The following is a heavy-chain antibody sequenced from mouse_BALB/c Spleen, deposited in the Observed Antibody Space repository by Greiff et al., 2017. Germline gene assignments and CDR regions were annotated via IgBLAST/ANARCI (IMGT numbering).Heavy chain of an antibody. D-gene: IGHD2-1*01. Sequence: EVQLQESGGDLVKPGGSLKLSCAASGFTFSSYGMSWVRQTPDKRLEWVATISSGGSYTYYPDSVKGRFTISRDNAKNTLYLQMSSLKSEDTAMYYCARPLSIDGNYWYAMDYWGQGTSVTVSS. J-gene: IGHJ4*01. V-gene: IGHV5-6*01. CDR2: ISSGGSYT. CDR3: ARPLSIDGNYWYAMDY. CDR1: GFTFSSYG.